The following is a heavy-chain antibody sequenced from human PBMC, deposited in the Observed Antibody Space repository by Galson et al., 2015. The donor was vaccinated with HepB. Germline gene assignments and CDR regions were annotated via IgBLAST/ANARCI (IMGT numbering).Heavy chain of an antibody. Sequence: QSGAEVKKPGESLRISCKGSGYSFTSYWISWVRQMPGKGLEWMGRIDPSDSYTNYNPSLKSRVTISVDTSKNQFSLKLSSVTAADTAVYYCASWVVAATGGAFDIWGQGTMVTVSS. CDR3: ASWVVAATGGAFDI. J-gene: IGHJ3*02. V-gene: IGHV5-10-1*01. CDR2: IDPSDSYT. D-gene: IGHD2-15*01. CDR1: GYSFTSYW.